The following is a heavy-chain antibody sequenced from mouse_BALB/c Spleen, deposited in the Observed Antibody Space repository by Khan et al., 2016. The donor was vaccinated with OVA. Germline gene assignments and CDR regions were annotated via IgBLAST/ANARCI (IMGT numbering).Heavy chain of an antibody. CDR1: GFSLTTYG. CDR2: IWSGGNT. Sequence: QLQREESGPGLVQPSQSLSITCTVSGFSLTTYGVHWVRQSPGKGLEWLGLIWSGGNTDYNAAFISRLSITKDNSKSQVFFKMNSLQADDTAMYYCARNSYMYDFTYWGQGTLVTVSA. J-gene: IGHJ3*01. D-gene: IGHD2-14*01. V-gene: IGHV2-2*01. CDR3: ARNSYMYDFTY.